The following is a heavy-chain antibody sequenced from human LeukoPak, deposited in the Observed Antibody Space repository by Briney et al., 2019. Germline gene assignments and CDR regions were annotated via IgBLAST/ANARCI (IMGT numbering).Heavy chain of an antibody. J-gene: IGHJ3*02. D-gene: IGHD3-3*01. V-gene: IGHV3-21*01. CDR1: GFTFSSYS. CDR3: ARDFWSGYTNDAFDI. CDR2: ISSSSSYI. Sequence: GGSLRLSCAASGFTFSSYSMNWVRQAPGKGLEWVSSISSSSSYIYYADSVKGRFTISRDNAKNSLYLQMNSLRAEDTAVYYCARDFWSGYTNDAFDIWGQGTMVTVSS.